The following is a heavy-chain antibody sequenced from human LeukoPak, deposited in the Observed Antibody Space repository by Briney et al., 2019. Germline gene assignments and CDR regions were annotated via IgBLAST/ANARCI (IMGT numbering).Heavy chain of an antibody. CDR3: ARIIINSGYGYGIDF. D-gene: IGHD5-18*01. J-gene: IGHJ4*02. CDR1: RFTFSSYT. Sequence: GGSLRLSCATSRFTFSSYTLSWVRQAPGKGLEWVSAISGSGDSTYYADSVKGRFTISRDNSKNTLYLQMNSLRADDTAVYYCARIIINSGYGYGIDFWGQGTLVTVSS. V-gene: IGHV3-23*01. CDR2: ISGSGDST.